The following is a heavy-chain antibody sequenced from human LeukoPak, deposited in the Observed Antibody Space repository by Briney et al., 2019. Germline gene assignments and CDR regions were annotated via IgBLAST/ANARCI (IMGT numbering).Heavy chain of an antibody. J-gene: IGHJ4*02. D-gene: IGHD5-12*01. CDR2: INPNSGGT. CDR3: STPIGLGYGGY. Sequence: ASVNVSCTASGYTFTGYCMHWVRHGPGQGLEWMVQINPNSGGTNYAHKFPCRGTLTRNTANSTAYQSLRRLRSDDTAVYCCSTPIGLGYGGYWGQGTLVTVSS. V-gene: IGHV1-2*06. CDR1: GYTFTGYC.